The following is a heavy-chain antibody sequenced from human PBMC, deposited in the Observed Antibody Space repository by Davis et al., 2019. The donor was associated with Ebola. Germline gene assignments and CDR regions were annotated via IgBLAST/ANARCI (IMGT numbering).Heavy chain of an antibody. CDR3: AREGWLDYYYGMDV. CDR1: GFTFSSYG. J-gene: IGHJ6*02. V-gene: IGHV3-30*03. CDR2: ISYDGSNK. Sequence: GGSLRLSCAASGFTFSSYGMHWVRQAPGKGLEWVAVISYDGSNKYYADSVKGRFTISRDNSKNTLYLQMNSLRAEDTAVYYCAREGWLDYYYGMDVWGQGTTVTVSS. D-gene: IGHD5-12*01.